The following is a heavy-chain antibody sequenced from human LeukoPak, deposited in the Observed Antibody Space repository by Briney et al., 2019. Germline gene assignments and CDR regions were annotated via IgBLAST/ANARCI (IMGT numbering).Heavy chain of an antibody. Sequence: GGSLRLSCAASGFTFSRYSMNWVRQAPGKGLEWISYISSDGSIIQYADSVKGRFTISRDNAKNSLYLQMNSLRAEDTAVYYCARGDSSWLVDYWGQGTLVTVSS. CDR3: ARGDSSWLVDY. D-gene: IGHD6-13*01. CDR2: ISSDGSII. V-gene: IGHV3-48*04. J-gene: IGHJ4*02. CDR1: GFTFSRYS.